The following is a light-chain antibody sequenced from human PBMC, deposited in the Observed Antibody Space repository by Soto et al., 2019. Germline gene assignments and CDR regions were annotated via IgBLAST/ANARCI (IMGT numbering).Light chain of an antibody. Sequence: QSVLTQPASVSGSPGQSITISGTGTSSDVGGYNYVSWYQQHPGKAPKLMIYAVTDRPSGVSSRFSGSKSGNTASLTISGLQAEDEADYYCSSYTSSSTLFGTGTKSPS. CDR1: SSDVGGYNY. V-gene: IGLV2-14*01. J-gene: IGLJ1*01. CDR3: SSYTSSSTL. CDR2: AVT.